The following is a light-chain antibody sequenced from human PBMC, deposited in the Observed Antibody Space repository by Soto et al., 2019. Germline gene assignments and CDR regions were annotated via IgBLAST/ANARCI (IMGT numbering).Light chain of an antibody. Sequence: GDRVTITCRASQGTSSYLAWFQQKPGRAPKLLIYGASTLQSGVPARFSGSGSGTEFTLTINSLQPDDFATYYCQQYKSYWTFGQGSMVDIK. CDR1: QGTSSY. J-gene: IGKJ1*01. CDR3: QQYKSYWT. V-gene: IGKV1-9*01. CDR2: GAS.